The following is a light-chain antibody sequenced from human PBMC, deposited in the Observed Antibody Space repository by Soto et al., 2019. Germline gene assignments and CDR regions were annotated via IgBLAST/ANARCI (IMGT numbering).Light chain of an antibody. V-gene: IGKV2-28*01. Sequence: DIVLTQSPLSLPVTPGEPASISCRSSQSLLHSPAYNSLDWFLQKPGQSPQLLIFLGSNRASGVPSRFSGSGSGTDFTLKISRVEAEDVGIYYCMQALQTPYTFGQGTKVEIK. J-gene: IGKJ2*01. CDR3: MQALQTPYT. CDR1: QSLLHSPAYNS. CDR2: LGS.